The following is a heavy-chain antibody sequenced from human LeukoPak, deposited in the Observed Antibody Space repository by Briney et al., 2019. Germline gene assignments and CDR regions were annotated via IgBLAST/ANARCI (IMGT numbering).Heavy chain of an antibody. CDR3: AKDRRGGSYYAATPDI. V-gene: IGHV3-53*01. CDR1: GFTVSSNY. Sequence: GGSLRLSCAASGFTVSSNYMSWVRQAPGKGLEWVSVIYSGGSTYYADSVKGRFTISRDNSKNTLYVQMNSLRVEDTAVYFCAKDRRGGSYYAATPDIWGPGTMVTVSS. CDR2: IYSGGST. J-gene: IGHJ3*02. D-gene: IGHD1-26*01.